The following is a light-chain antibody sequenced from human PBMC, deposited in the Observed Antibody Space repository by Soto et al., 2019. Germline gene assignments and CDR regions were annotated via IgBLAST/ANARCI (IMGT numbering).Light chain of an antibody. CDR2: EVN. V-gene: IGLV2-8*01. Sequence: QSALTQPPSASGSPGQSVAISCTGTTGDIGNYNFVSWYQQHPGKAPKLLFFEVNKRPSGVPDRFSGSKSGNTASLTVSGLHAEDEADYYCSSHGGNSPYVFGTGTKVTVL. CDR1: TGDIGNYNF. CDR3: SSHGGNSPYV. J-gene: IGLJ1*01.